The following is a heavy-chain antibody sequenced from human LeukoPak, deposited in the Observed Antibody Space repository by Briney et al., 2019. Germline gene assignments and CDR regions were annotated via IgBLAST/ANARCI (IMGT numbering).Heavy chain of an antibody. D-gene: IGHD3-10*01. J-gene: IGHJ4*02. Sequence: GGSLRLSCAASGFTFSSYAMSWVRQAPGKGLEWVSAISGSGGSTYYADSVKGRFTISRDNSKNTLYLQMNSLRAEDTAVYYCAKDNSLLWFGSPLNYWGQGTLVTVSS. CDR2: ISGSGGST. V-gene: IGHV3-23*01. CDR1: GFTFSSYA. CDR3: AKDNSLLWFGSPLNY.